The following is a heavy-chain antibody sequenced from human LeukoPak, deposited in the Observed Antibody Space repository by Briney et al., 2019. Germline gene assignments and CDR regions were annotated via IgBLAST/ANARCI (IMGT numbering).Heavy chain of an antibody. CDR1: GFTFSSYP. J-gene: IGHJ4*02. CDR2: FTGSGDTT. D-gene: IGHD3-10*01. V-gene: IGHV3-23*01. CDR3: ATDMVREYDY. Sequence: GGSLRLPCAASGFTFSSYPMSWVRQAPGKGLEWVSTFTGSGDTTYYADSVKGRFTISRDNSKKKLYLQMNSLRAEDTAIYYCATDMVREYDYWGQGTLVTVSS.